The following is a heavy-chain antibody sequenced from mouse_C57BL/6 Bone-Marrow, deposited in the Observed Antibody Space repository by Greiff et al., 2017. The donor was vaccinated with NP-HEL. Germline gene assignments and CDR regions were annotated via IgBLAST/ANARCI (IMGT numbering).Heavy chain of an antibody. CDR2: INPGSGGT. J-gene: IGHJ1*03. CDR3: ARRGFSYWYFDV. CDR1: GYAFTNYL. D-gene: IGHD3-1*01. Sequence: QVQLKESGAELVRPGTSVKVSCKASGYAFTNYLIEWVKQRPGQGLEWIGVINPGSGGTNYNEKFKGKATLTADKSSSTAYMQLSSLTSEDSAVYFCARRGFSYWYFDVWGTGTPVTVSS. V-gene: IGHV1-54*01.